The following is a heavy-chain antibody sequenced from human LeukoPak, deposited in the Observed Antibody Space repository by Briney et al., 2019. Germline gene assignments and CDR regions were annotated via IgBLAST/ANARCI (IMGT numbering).Heavy chain of an antibody. Sequence: PGGSLRLSCAASGFTFSSYSMNWVRQAPGKGLEWVSAISGSGGSTYYADSVKGRFTISRDNSKNTLYLQMNSLGAEDTAVYYCAKGRNQWELLPEFDYWGQGTLVTVSS. CDR1: GFTFSSYS. J-gene: IGHJ4*02. D-gene: IGHD1-26*01. CDR3: AKGRNQWELLPEFDY. V-gene: IGHV3-23*01. CDR2: ISGSGGST.